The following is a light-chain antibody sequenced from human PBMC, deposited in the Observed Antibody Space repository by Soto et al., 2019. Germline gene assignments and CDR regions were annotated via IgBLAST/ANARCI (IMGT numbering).Light chain of an antibody. J-gene: IGKJ2*01. CDR1: QSVSSSY. CDR2: GAS. V-gene: IGKV3-20*01. CDR3: QQYGSSPYT. Sequence: EIVLTQSPGTLSLSPGERATLSCRASQSVSSSYLAWYQQTPGQAPRLLIYGASSRATGIPDRFSASGSGTDFTLTLSRLEPEDFAVYYCQQYGSSPYTFGQGTRLEIK.